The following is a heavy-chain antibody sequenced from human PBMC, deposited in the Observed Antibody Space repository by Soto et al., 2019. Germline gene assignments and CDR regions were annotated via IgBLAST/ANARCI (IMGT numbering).Heavy chain of an antibody. Sequence: SETLSLTCTVSGGSIRSAGHYWSWIRQHPGKGLEWIGYINHSGTTFYNPSLKSRLTISVDTSENQFSLRLTSVTAADTAVYFCARDLGYSGYDIPIDYWGLGTLVTVSS. V-gene: IGHV4-31*03. CDR2: INHSGTT. CDR3: ARDLGYSGYDIPIDY. J-gene: IGHJ4*02. CDR1: GGSIRSAGHY. D-gene: IGHD5-12*01.